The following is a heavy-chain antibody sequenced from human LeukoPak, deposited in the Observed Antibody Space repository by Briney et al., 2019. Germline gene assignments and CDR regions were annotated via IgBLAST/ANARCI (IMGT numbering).Heavy chain of an antibody. V-gene: IGHV3-7*01. CDR2: IKEDGSEK. D-gene: IGHD3-3*01. Sequence: GGSLRLSCAGSGFTFSSHWMNWVRQAPGKGLEWVASIKEDGSEKHYVDSVSGRFTISRDNARNSLHLQMSSLRAEDTAVYYCARRGITISGVLVYHYSGLDVWGQGTTVTVSS. CDR3: ARRGITISGVLVYHYSGLDV. J-gene: IGHJ6*02. CDR1: GFTFSSHW.